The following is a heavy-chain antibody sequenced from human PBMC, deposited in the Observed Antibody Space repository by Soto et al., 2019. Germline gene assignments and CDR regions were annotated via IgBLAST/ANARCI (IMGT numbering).Heavy chain of an antibody. V-gene: IGHV3-23*01. CDR2: ISGSGDST. CDR3: AREINSYGH. Sequence: PGGSLRLSCAASGFTFNSYAMSWVRQAPGKGLEWVSAISGSGDSTNYAGSVKGRFTISRDNSKNTLYVQMNSLRADDTAVYYCAREINSYGHWGQGTLVTVSS. J-gene: IGHJ4*02. D-gene: IGHD5-18*01. CDR1: GFTFNSYA.